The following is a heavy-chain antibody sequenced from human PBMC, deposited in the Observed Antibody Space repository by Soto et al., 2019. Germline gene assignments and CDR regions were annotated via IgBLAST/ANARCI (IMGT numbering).Heavy chain of an antibody. V-gene: IGHV4-34*01. CDR1: GVSFSGYY. D-gene: IGHD2-2*01. J-gene: IGHJ4*02. CDR3: AKDLDATVFNFDY. Sequence: TSETLSLTCALSGVSFSGYYWIWIRQSPGKGLEWIGEINPSGSTNYNPSLKTRVTISTDTPKNQFYLKLTSVTAADTAMYYCAKDLDATVFNFDYWGQGTLVTVSS. CDR2: INPSGST.